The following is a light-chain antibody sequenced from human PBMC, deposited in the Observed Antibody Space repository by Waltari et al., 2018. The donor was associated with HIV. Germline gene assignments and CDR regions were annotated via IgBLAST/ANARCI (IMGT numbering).Light chain of an antibody. CDR2: DVS. CDR3: CSYVSEIVPCV. J-gene: IGLJ3*02. V-gene: IGLV2-23*02. CDR1: SSDVGAYNL. Sequence: QTALTQPASVSGSPGQSITISCTGTSSDVGAYNLVSWYQQHPGKAPRLIIYDVSERPAGVSNRFTGSKSGNTASLTIPGLQAEDEADYYCCSYVSEIVPCVFGGGTKLTVL.